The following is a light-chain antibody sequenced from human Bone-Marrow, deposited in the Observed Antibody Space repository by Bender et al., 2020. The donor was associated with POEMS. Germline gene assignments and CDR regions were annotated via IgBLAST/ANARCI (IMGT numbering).Light chain of an antibody. J-gene: IGLJ1*01. V-gene: IGLV2-14*02. CDR2: EGT. CDR3: SSYTSSSTYV. Sequence: QSALTQPASVSGSPGQSITISCTGSSSDVAKYNLVSWYQQHPGKAPRLMIYEGTQRPSGVSDRFSGSKSGSTASLTISGLQADDEADYYCSSYTSSSTYVFGSGTKVTVL. CDR1: SSDVAKYNL.